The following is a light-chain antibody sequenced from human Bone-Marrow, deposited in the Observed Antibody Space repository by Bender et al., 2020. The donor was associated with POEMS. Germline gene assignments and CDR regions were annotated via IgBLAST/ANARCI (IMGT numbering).Light chain of an antibody. Sequence: QSVLTQPPSASGTPGQRVTISCSGSSSNIGGSSANWYQQVPGTAPRLLIYTTDQRPSGVPDRFSGSKSGTSASLAISGLQSEDEADYYCAAWDDTLNGYVFGPGTKVTVL. CDR2: TTD. J-gene: IGLJ1*01. V-gene: IGLV1-44*01. CDR1: SSNIGGSS. CDR3: AAWDDTLNGYV.